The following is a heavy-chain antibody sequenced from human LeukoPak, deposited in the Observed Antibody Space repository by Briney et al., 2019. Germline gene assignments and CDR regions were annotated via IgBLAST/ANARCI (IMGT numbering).Heavy chain of an antibody. D-gene: IGHD2-15*01. V-gene: IGHV3-23*01. J-gene: IGHJ4*02. CDR3: AKDATFFDY. CDR1: GFTFSSHG. Sequence: GGSLRLSCAASGFTFSSHGMCWVRQAPGRGPEWVSSISIGGDTTYSDSVKGRFTISRDNSKNTLYLQMNSLRAEDTAVYYCAKDATFFDYWGQGTLVTVSS. CDR2: ISIGGDTT.